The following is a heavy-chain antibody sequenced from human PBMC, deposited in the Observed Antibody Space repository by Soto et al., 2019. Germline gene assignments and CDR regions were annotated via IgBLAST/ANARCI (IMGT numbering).Heavy chain of an antibody. CDR1: GGSITVGGYY. Sequence: SETLSLTCTVSGGSITVGGYYWCWIRQPPGKGLEWVATIYYSGTTYYNPSLKSRLTISLDTSRNQFSLDLTSVTAADTAVYYCARLAYSHYSTWGQGTLVTVSS. D-gene: IGHD5-12*01. CDR2: IYYSGTT. CDR3: ARLAYSHYST. J-gene: IGHJ4*02. V-gene: IGHV4-39*01.